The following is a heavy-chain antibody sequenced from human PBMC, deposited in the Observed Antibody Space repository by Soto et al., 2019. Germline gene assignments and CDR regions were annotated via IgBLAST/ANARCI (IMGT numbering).Heavy chain of an antibody. Sequence: QVQLVQSGAEVKKPGASVKVSCKASGYTFTGYYMHWVRQAPGQGLEWMGWINPNSGGTNYAQKFQGRVTMTRDTSISRAYMELSRLRSDDTAVYYCARESVVPAAHYYYGMDVWGQGTTVTVSS. CDR3: ARESVVPAAHYYYGMDV. D-gene: IGHD2-2*01. CDR2: INPNSGGT. CDR1: GYTFTGYY. J-gene: IGHJ6*02. V-gene: IGHV1-2*02.